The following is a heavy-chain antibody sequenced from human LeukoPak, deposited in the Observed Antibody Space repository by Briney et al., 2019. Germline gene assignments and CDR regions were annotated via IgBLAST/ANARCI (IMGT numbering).Heavy chain of an antibody. Sequence: SETLSLTCIVSGDSISSGYYWGWIRQPPGKGLECIGSIYHSGSTYYNPSLKSRVTISVDTSKNQFSLKLSSVTAADTAVYYCARDSRSVTTGGWFDPWGQGTLVTVSS. V-gene: IGHV4-38-2*02. CDR2: IYHSGST. D-gene: IGHD4-17*01. CDR3: ARDSRSVTTGGWFDP. CDR1: GDSISSGYY. J-gene: IGHJ5*02.